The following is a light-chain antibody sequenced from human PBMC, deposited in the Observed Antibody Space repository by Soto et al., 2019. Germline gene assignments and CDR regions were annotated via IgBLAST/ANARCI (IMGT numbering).Light chain of an antibody. CDR1: SSNIGSNY. J-gene: IGLJ2*01. CDR2: RNN. Sequence: QSVLTQPPSASGTPGQRVTISCSGSSSNIGSNYVYWYQQLPGTAPKLLIYRNNQRPSGVPDRFSGSKSGTSASLAISGLRSEDEADYYCAAWDYSLSVVVFGGGNKVTVL. V-gene: IGLV1-47*01. CDR3: AAWDYSLSVVV.